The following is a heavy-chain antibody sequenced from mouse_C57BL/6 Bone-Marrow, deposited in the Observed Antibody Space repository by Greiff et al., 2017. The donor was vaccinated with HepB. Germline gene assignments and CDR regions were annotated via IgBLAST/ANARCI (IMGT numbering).Heavy chain of an antibody. Sequence: EVQRVESGGGLVKPGGSLKLSCAASGFTFSSYAMSWVRQTPEKRLEWVATISDGGSYTYYPDNVKGRFTISRDNAKNNLYLQMSHLKSEDTAMYYCARDTPSYYFDYWGQGTTLTVSS. CDR3: ARDTPSYYFDY. J-gene: IGHJ2*01. V-gene: IGHV5-4*01. CDR1: GFTFSSYA. CDR2: ISDGGSYT.